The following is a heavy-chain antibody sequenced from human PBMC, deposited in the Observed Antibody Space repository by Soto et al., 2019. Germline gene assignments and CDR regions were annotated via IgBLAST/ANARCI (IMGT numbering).Heavy chain of an antibody. CDR1: GFTFTSSA. CDR3: AADTLGYDFWSGYYNAPRFDY. D-gene: IGHD3-3*01. Sequence: EASVKVSCKASGFTFTSSAMQWVRQARGQRLEWIGWIVVGSGNTNYAQKFQERVTITRDMSTSTAYMELSSLRSEDTAVYYCAADTLGYDFWSGYYNAPRFDYWGQGTLVTVSS. J-gene: IGHJ4*02. V-gene: IGHV1-58*02. CDR2: IVVGSGNT.